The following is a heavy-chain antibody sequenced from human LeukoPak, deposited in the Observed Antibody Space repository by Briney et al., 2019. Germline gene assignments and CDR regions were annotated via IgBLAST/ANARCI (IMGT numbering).Heavy chain of an antibody. J-gene: IGHJ4*02. CDR3: ASVRYADPYYFDY. Sequence: ASVKVSCKASGYTFTGYYMHWVRQAPGQGLEWMGWINPNSGGTNYAQKFQGRVTMTRDTSISTAYMELSRLRSDDTAVYYCASVRYADPYYFDYWGQGTLVTVSS. V-gene: IGHV1-2*02. D-gene: IGHD5-18*01. CDR2: INPNSGGT. CDR1: GYTFTGYY.